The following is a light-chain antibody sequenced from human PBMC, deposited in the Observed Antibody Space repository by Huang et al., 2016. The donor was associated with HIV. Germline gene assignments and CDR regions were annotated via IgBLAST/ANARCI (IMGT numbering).Light chain of an antibody. J-gene: IGKJ2*01. CDR3: QQHDSLYT. CDR1: QDIRSY. CDR2: GAS. V-gene: IGKV1-33*01. Sequence: IQMTQSPASLSAYVGDRVTISCQANQDIRSYLNWYQQKPGKAPRLLIYGASNLQAGVPSRFSGNGSGTDFTITISSLQSEDIATYYCQQHDSLYTFGQGTRLEIK.